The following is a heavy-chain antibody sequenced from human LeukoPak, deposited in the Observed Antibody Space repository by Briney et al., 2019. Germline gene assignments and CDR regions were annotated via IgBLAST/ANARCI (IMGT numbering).Heavy chain of an antibody. CDR2: IRYDGSNK. CDR1: GFTFSSYG. V-gene: IGHV3-30*02. CDR3: ASIAARPRWGYYYYMDV. Sequence: GGSLRLSCAASGFTFSSYGMHWVRQAPGKGLEWVAFIRYDGSNKYYADSVKGRFTISRDNSKNTLYLQMYSLRAEDTAVYYCASIAARPRWGYYYYMDVWGKGTTVTVSS. J-gene: IGHJ6*03. D-gene: IGHD6-6*01.